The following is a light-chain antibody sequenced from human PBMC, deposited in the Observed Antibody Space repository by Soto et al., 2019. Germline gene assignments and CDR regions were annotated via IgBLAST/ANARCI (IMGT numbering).Light chain of an antibody. V-gene: IGKV3-20*01. CDR1: QSVGIN. J-gene: IGKJ1*01. CDR3: QQYGSSGT. Sequence: EIVLTQSPATLSLSPGERATLSCGASQSVGINVAWYQQKPGQAPRLLIYGASNRATGIPDRFSGSGSGTDFTLTISRLGPEDFAVYYCQQYGSSGTFGQGTKVDIK. CDR2: GAS.